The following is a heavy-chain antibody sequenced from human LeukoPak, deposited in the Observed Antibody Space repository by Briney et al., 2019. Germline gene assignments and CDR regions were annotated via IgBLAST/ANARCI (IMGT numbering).Heavy chain of an antibody. D-gene: IGHD6-19*01. J-gene: IGHJ6*02. CDR3: AKSQWPTDNYYYYGMYV. CDR1: GGSISSYY. V-gene: IGHV4-4*07. CDR2: IYTSGST. Sequence: SETLSLTCTVDGGSISSYYWSWIRQPAGKGLEGNGRIYTSGSTNYNPYLKSGVTISVDTSKNQFTLKLSSVTAADTAVYYCAKSQWPTDNYYYYGMYVCVQGTTVTVSS.